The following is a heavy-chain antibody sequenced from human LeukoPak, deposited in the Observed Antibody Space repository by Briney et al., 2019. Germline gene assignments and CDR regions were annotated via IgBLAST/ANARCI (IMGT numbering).Heavy chain of an antibody. V-gene: IGHV4-39*01. CDR1: GGSISSSSYY. Sequence: SETLSLTCTVSGGSISSSSYYWGWIRQPPGKGLEWIGSIYYSGSTYYNPSLKSRVTISVDTSKNQFSLKLSSVTAADTAVYYCARHREYCSSTNCYPWFDPWGQGTLVTVSS. CDR2: IYYSGST. CDR3: ARHREYCSSTNCYPWFDP. J-gene: IGHJ5*02. D-gene: IGHD2-2*01.